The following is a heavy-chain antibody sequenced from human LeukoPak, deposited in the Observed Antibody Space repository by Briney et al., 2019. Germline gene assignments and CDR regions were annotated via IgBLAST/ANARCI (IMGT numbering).Heavy chain of an antibody. J-gene: IGHJ4*02. CDR2: ISSNGGST. CDR3: ARSCSSTSCYSAY. D-gene: IGHD2-2*02. V-gene: IGHV3-64*01. Sequence: GGALRLFCAASGFTFSSYAMHWVRQAPGKGLEYVSAISSNGGSTYYANSVKGRFTISRDNSKNTLYLQMGSLRAEDLAVYCCARSCSSTSCYSAYWGQGTLVTVSS. CDR1: GFTFSSYA.